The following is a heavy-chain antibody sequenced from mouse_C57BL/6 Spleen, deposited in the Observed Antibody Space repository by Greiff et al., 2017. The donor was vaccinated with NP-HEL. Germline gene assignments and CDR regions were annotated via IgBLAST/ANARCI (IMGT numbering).Heavy chain of an antibody. CDR1: GFTFSDYG. CDR3: ARGTGTFWFAY. CDR2: ISSGSSTI. D-gene: IGHD4-1*01. Sequence: EVQGVESGGGLVKPGGSLKLSCAASGFTFSDYGMHWVRQAPEKGLEWVAYISSGSSTIYYADTVKGRFTISRDNAKNTLFLQMTSPRSEDTAMYYCARGTGTFWFAYWGQGTLVTVSA. J-gene: IGHJ3*01. V-gene: IGHV5-17*01.